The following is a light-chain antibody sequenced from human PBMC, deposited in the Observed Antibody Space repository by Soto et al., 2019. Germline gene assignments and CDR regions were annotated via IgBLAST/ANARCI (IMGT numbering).Light chain of an antibody. CDR3: SSYSSSRSYV. CDR2: DVS. CDR1: SSDVGGYNY. Sequence: QSALTQPASVSGSPGQSITISCTGTSSDVGGYNYVSWYQQHPDKAPKLMIYDVSTRPSGVSNRFSGSKSGNTASLTISGLQAEDDADYYCSSYSSSRSYVFGTGTKLTVL. V-gene: IGLV2-14*01. J-gene: IGLJ1*01.